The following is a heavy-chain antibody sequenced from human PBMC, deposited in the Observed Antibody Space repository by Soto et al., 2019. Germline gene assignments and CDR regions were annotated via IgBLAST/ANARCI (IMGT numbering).Heavy chain of an antibody. CDR1: GGSISSGGYY. V-gene: IGHV4-31*03. J-gene: IGHJ6*02. Sequence: TVSGGSISSGGYYWSWIRQYPGKDLEWIGHIYYSGSTYYSPSLKSRVSISLDTSKNQFSLKMTSVTAADTAVYYCARDIHDIGTSYLGGYYYDVMDVWGQGTTVTVSS. CDR3: ARDIHDIGTSYLGGYYYDVMDV. D-gene: IGHD3-9*01. CDR2: IYYSGST.